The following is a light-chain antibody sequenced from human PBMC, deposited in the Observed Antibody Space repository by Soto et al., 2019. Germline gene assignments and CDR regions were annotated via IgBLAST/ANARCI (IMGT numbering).Light chain of an antibody. CDR3: QQYGSSGT. Sequence: DIVLTQSPATLSLSPGEGATLSCRASQGVSSYLAWYQQKPGQAPRLLIYDASSRATGIPARFSGSGSGTDFTLTISRLEPEDFAVYYCQQYGSSGTFGQGTKVDIK. CDR2: DAS. J-gene: IGKJ1*01. V-gene: IGKV3-20*01. CDR1: QGVSSY.